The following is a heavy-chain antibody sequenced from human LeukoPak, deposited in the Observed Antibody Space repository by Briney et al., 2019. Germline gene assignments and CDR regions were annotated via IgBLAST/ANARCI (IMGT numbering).Heavy chain of an antibody. D-gene: IGHD3-22*01. CDR3: ARVYSSGYDDY. V-gene: IGHV1-8*01. CDR2: MNPNSGNT. J-gene: IGHJ4*02. CDR1: GYTFTSYD. Sequence: ASVKVSCKASGYTFTSYDINWVRQATGQGLERMGWMNPNSGNTGYAQKFQGRVTMTSNTSISTAYMELSSPRSEDTAVYYCARVYSSGYDDYWGQGTLVTVSS.